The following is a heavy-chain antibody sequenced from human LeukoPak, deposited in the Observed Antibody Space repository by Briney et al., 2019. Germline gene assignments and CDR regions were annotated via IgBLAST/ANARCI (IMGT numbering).Heavy chain of an antibody. CDR1: GFTVSSNY. Sequence: GGSLRISCAASGFTVSSNYMSWVRQAPGKGLEWVSVIYSGGSTYYADSVKGRFTISRDNSKNTLYLQMNSLRAEDTAVYYCARGKVGYSYGSYFDYWGQGTLVTVSS. D-gene: IGHD5-18*01. V-gene: IGHV3-53*01. CDR3: ARGKVGYSYGSYFDY. CDR2: IYSGGST. J-gene: IGHJ4*02.